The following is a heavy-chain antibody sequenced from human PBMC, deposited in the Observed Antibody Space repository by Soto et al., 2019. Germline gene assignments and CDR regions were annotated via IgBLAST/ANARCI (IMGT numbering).Heavy chain of an antibody. CDR1: GFTFSSYG. J-gene: IGHJ5*02. CDR2: ISYDGSNK. CDR3: EKGSFDGFWIGYSWFDP. Sequence: QVQLVESGGGVVQPGRSLRLSCAASGFTFSSYGMHWVRQAPGKGLEWVAVISYDGSNKYYADSVKGRFTISRANYKNTLYRQMNSRRAEDTAVYYCEKGSFDGFWIGYSWFDPWGQGTLVTVSS. V-gene: IGHV3-30*18. D-gene: IGHD3-3*01.